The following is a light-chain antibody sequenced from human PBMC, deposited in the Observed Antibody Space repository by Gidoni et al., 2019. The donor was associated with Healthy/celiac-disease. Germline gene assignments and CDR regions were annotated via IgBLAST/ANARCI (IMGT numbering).Light chain of an antibody. CDR2: DAS. Sequence: EIVLTQSPATLSLSPGERATLSCRASQSVSSYLAWYQQKPGQAPRLLIYDASNRATGIPARFSGSGSGTDFTLTISLLEPEDFAVYYCQQRSNWPPDFGPGTKVDIK. CDR1: QSVSSY. V-gene: IGKV3-11*01. CDR3: QQRSNWPPD. J-gene: IGKJ3*01.